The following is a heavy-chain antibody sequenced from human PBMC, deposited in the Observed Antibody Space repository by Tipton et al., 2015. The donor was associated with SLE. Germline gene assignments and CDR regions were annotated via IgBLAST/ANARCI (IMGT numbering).Heavy chain of an antibody. CDR2: IYTSGST. CDR3: AARTGDVLYYYYMDV. CDR1: GGSISSGSYY. V-gene: IGHV4-61*02. Sequence: TLSLTCTVSGGSISSGSYYWSWIRQPAGKGLEWIGRIYTSGSTNYNPSLMSRVTISVDTSKNQFSLKLSSVTAADTAVYYCAARTGDVLYYYYMDVWGKGTTVTVSS. D-gene: IGHD7-27*01. J-gene: IGHJ6*03.